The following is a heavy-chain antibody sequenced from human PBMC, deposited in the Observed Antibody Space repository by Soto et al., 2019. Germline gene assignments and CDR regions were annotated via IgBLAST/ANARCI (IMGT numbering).Heavy chain of an antibody. Sequence: SVKVSCKASGGTFSSYAISWVRQAPGQGLEWMGGIIPIFGTANYAQKFQGRVTITADKSTSTAYMELSSLRSEDTAVYYCARFGHGQDDILIGYDDYWGQGTLVTVSS. J-gene: IGHJ4*02. D-gene: IGHD3-9*01. V-gene: IGHV1-69*06. CDR1: GGTFSSYA. CDR2: IIPIFGTA. CDR3: ARFGHGQDDILIGYDDY.